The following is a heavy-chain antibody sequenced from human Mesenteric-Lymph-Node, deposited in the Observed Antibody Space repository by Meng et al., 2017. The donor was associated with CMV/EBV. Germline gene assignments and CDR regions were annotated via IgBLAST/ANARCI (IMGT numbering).Heavy chain of an antibody. Sequence: GESLKISCAASGFTFSSYWMHWVRQAPGKGLVWVSRINSDGSSTSYADSVKGRFTISRDNAKNTLYLQMNSLRAEDTAVYYCARVVFGVVIGAFDIWGQGTMVTVSS. V-gene: IGHV3-74*01. CDR3: ARVVFGVVIGAFDI. D-gene: IGHD3-3*01. CDR1: GFTFSSYW. J-gene: IGHJ3*02. CDR2: INSDGSST.